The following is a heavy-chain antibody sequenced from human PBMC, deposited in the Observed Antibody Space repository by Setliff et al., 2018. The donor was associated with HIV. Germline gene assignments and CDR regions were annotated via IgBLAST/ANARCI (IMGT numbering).Heavy chain of an antibody. CDR1: GYSFSDYW. CDR2: IFPDDSDT. D-gene: IGHD3-22*01. V-gene: IGHV5-51*01. CDR3: ARLGDDNSGYYQF. Sequence: GESLKISCKASGYSFSDYWIGWVRQMPGKGLEWMGIIFPDDSDTRYSPSFQGHVTISADKSISTAYLQWSSLKASDTAIYYCARLGDDNSGYYQFWGQGTLGTVSS. J-gene: IGHJ4*02.